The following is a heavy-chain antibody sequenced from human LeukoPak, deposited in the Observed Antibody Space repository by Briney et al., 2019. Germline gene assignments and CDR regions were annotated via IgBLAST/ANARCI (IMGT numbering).Heavy chain of an antibody. CDR1: GFTFSSYA. J-gene: IGHJ3*02. D-gene: IGHD3-22*01. V-gene: IGHV3-64D*09. Sequence: PGGSQRLSCSASGFTFSSYAMHWVRQAPGKGLEYVSAISSNGGSTYYADSVKGRFTISRDNSKNTLYLQMSSLRAEDTAVYYCVKARSDHYYDNDAFDIWGQGTMVTVSS. CDR3: VKARSDHYYDNDAFDI. CDR2: ISSNGGST.